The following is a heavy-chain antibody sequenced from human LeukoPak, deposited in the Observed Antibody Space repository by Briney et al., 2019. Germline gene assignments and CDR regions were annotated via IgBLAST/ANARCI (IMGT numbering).Heavy chain of an antibody. J-gene: IGHJ4*02. CDR2: IYYSGST. Sequence: SETLSLTCTVSGGSISSYYWSWIRQPPGKGLEWFGYIYYSGSTNYNPSLKSRVTISVDTSKNQFSLKLSSATAADTAVYYCARVDIAVAGTFFDYWGQGTLVTVSS. CDR1: GGSISSYY. CDR3: ARVDIAVAGTFFDY. V-gene: IGHV4-59*01. D-gene: IGHD6-19*01.